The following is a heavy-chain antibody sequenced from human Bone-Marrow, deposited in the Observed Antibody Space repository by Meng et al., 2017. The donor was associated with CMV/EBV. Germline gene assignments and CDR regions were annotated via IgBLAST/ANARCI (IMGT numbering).Heavy chain of an antibody. D-gene: IGHD6-6*01. V-gene: IGHV3-7*03. J-gene: IGHJ3*02. CDR1: GFTFSSYW. CDR3: AKESIADLDAFDI. CDR2: IKQDGSEK. Sequence: GESLKISCAASGFTFSSYWMSWVRQAPGKGLEWVANIKQDGSEKYYVDSVKGRFTISRDNSKNTLYLQMNSLRAEDTAIYYCAKESIADLDAFDIWGQGTMVTVSS.